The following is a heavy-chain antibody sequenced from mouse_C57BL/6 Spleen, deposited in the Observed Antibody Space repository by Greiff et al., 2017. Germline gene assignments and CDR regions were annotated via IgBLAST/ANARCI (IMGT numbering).Heavy chain of an antibody. Sequence: VQLQQSGPELVKPGASVKISCKASGYAFSSSWMNWVKQRPGKGLEWIGRIYPGDGDTNSNGKFKGKATLTADKSSSTAYMQLSSRTSEDSAVYFCAREGHYYGSSYAMDYWGQGTSVTVSS. D-gene: IGHD1-1*01. CDR3: AREGHYYGSSYAMDY. J-gene: IGHJ4*01. CDR2: IYPGDGDT. CDR1: GYAFSSSW. V-gene: IGHV1-82*01.